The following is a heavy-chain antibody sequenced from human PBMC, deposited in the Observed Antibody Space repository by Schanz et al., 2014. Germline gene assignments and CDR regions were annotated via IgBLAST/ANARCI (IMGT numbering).Heavy chain of an antibody. CDR1: GFSFSRYG. Sequence: QIQLVEFGGGVVQPGTSLRLSCTISGFSFSRYGMHWVRQAPGKGLEWVAVISSDETVTYYVDSVKGRFTISRDLSSNTLYLQMNSLRADDSAIYYCAKDHPSSGWPAFDVWGQGTQVTVSS. V-gene: IGHV3-30*18. D-gene: IGHD6-19*01. CDR2: ISSDETVT. CDR3: AKDHPSSGWPAFDV. J-gene: IGHJ4*02.